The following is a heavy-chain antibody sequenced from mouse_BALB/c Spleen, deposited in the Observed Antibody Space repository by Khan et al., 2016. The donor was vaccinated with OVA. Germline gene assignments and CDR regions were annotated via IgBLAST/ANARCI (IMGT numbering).Heavy chain of an antibody. Sequence: QVQLQQPGAELMKPGASVKISCKATGYTFSSYWIEWVKERPGHGLEWIGGILPGSGSTNYNEKFKGKATFTVETSSNTVYMQLSSLTSEDSAVYHCARRDWEGYFDYWGQGTTFTVSS. D-gene: IGHD4-1*01. V-gene: IGHV1-9*01. CDR2: ILPGSGST. CDR3: ARRDWEGYFDY. CDR1: GYTFSSYW. J-gene: IGHJ2*01.